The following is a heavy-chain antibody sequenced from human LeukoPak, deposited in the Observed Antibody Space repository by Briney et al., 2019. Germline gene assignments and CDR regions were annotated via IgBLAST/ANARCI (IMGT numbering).Heavy chain of an antibody. CDR2: INHSGST. CDR1: GFTFSSYW. Sequence: PGGSLRLSCAASGFTFSSYWMSWVRQPPGKGLEWIGEINHSGSTNYNPSLKSRVTISVDTSKNQFSLKLSSVTAADTAVYYCARGSIPPGHWFDPWGQGTLVTVSS. J-gene: IGHJ5*02. D-gene: IGHD2-2*01. V-gene: IGHV4-34*01. CDR3: ARGSIPPGHWFDP.